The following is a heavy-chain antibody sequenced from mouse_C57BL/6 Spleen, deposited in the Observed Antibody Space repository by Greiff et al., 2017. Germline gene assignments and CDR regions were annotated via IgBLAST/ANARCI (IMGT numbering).Heavy chain of an antibody. CDR2: IDPEDGDT. CDR1: GFNITDYY. J-gene: IGHJ3*01. Sequence: VQLKQSGAELVKPGASVKLSCTASGFNITDYYMHWVKQRTEQGLEWIGRIDPEDGDTKYAPNFQGKATITADTSSNTSYLQRSSLTSKDTAVYSWASDYSDYYRSFAYWGQGTLVTVSA. CDR3: ASDYSDYYRSFAY. D-gene: IGHD1-1*01. V-gene: IGHV14-2*01.